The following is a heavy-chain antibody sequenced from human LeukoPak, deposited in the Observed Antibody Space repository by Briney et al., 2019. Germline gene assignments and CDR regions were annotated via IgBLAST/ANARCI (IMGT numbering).Heavy chain of an antibody. CDR1: GFTYKDYT. Sequence: GGSLRLSCVASGFTYKDYTMSWVRQAPGKGLEWVANIKQDGSEKYYVDSVKGRFTISRENARNSLYLQMNSLRAEDTAMYYCARQMQSHGNFDSWGQGTLVTVSS. CDR2: IKQDGSEK. J-gene: IGHJ4*02. CDR3: ARQMQSHGNFDS. V-gene: IGHV3-7*03. D-gene: IGHD1-26*01.